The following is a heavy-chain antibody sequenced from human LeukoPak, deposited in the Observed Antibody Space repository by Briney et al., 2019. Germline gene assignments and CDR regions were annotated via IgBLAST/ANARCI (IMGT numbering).Heavy chain of an antibody. J-gene: IGHJ4*02. CDR1: GGSISSGGYY. D-gene: IGHD3-3*01. CDR3: ARGGYYGDY. Sequence: SGTQSLTCTVSGGSISSGGYYWSWIRQHPGKGLEWIGYIYYSGSTYFNPSLKSRVAISLDTSKNQFSLKLSSVTAADTAVYYCARGGYYGDYWGQGTLVTVSS. V-gene: IGHV4-31*03. CDR2: IYYSGST.